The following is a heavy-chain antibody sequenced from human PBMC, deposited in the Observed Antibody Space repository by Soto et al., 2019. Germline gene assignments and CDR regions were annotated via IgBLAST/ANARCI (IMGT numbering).Heavy chain of an antibody. Sequence: GGSLRLSCAASGFTFSSYAMSWVRQAPGKGLEWVSAISGSGGSTYYADSVKGRFTISRDNSKNTLYLQMNSLRAEDTAVYYCAKSLDYYGSGSPRGGYWGQGTLVTVSS. V-gene: IGHV3-23*01. D-gene: IGHD3-10*01. J-gene: IGHJ4*02. CDR2: ISGSGGST. CDR3: AKSLDYYGSGSPRGGY. CDR1: GFTFSSYA.